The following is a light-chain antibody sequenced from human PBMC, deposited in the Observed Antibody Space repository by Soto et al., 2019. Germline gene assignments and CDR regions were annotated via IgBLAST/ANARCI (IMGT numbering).Light chain of an antibody. CDR1: QIVSSNY. CDR3: QQYGDSPRGT. J-gene: IGKJ4*01. Sequence: EVVLTQSPVSLSLSPGERATLSCGASQIVSSNYFAWYQQKPGLAPRLLIYDASSRATGVPDRFRGSGSGTDFTLTINRLEPEDFAVYYCQQYGDSPRGTFGGGTKVEVK. V-gene: IGKV3D-20*01. CDR2: DAS.